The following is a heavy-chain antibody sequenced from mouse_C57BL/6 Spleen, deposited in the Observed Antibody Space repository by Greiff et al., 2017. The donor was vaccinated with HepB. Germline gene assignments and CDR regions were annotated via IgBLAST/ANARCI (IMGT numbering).Heavy chain of an antibody. V-gene: IGHV5-4*01. Sequence: EVQLVESGGGLVKPGGSLKLSCAASGFTFSSYAMSWVRQTPEKRLEWVATISDGGSYTYYPDNVKGRFTISRDNAKNNLYLQMSHLKSEDTAMYYCARDGNYYFDYWGQCTTLTVSS. J-gene: IGHJ2*01. CDR1: GFTFSSYA. CDR3: ARDGNYYFDY. CDR2: ISDGGSYT. D-gene: IGHD2-1*01.